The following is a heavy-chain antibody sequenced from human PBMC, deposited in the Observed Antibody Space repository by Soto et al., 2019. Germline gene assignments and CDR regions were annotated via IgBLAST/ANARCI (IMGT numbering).Heavy chain of an antibody. CDR2: YRDKPQGYST. D-gene: IGHD3-22*01. Sequence: EVQLVESGGGLVQPGGSLRLSCAGSGFTLSDHYIDWVRQALGKGLEWVGRYRDKPQGYSTAYAASVKGRFTTSRDESKNSAYLQMNSLKTEDTAVYFCVRATFFSDSSGYTRCLDYWGQGTLVTVSS. V-gene: IGHV3-72*01. CDR3: VRATFFSDSSGYTRCLDY. J-gene: IGHJ4*02. CDR1: GFTLSDHY.